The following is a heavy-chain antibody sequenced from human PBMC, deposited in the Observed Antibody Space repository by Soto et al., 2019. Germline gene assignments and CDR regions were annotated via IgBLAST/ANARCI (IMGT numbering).Heavy chain of an antibody. CDR2: ITGSGGST. CDR1: GFTFSGFA. CDR3: AKGSSSSRPYYFDC. D-gene: IGHD6-6*01. J-gene: IGHJ4*02. Sequence: EVQLLESGGGLAQPGGSLRLSCAASGFTFSGFAMSWVRQAPGKGLEWVSAITGSGGSTYHEDSVKGRCTISRDNSKNNLHLVMNSLRADDTAVYYCAKGSSSSRPYYFDCWGQGTLAYVSS. V-gene: IGHV3-23*01.